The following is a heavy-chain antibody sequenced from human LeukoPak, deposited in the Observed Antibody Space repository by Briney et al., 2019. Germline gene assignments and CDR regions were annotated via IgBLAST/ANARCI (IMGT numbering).Heavy chain of an antibody. CDR3: TTDLHWESAGDY. J-gene: IGHJ4*02. V-gene: IGHV3-49*04. Sequence: GGSLRLSCTASGFTFGDYAMSWVRQAPGKGLEWVGFIRSKAYGGTTEYAASVKGRFTISRDDSKSIAYLQMNSLKTEDTAVYYCTTDLHWESAGDYWGQGTLVTVSS. D-gene: IGHD1-26*01. CDR2: IRSKAYGGTT. CDR1: GFTFGDYA.